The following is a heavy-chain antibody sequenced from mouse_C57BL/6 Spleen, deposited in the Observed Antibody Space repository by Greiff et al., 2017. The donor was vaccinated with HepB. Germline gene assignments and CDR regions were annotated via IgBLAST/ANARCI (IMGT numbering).Heavy chain of an antibody. CDR1: GFTFSSYG. Sequence: EVKLMESGGDLVKPGGSLKLSCAASGFTFSSYGMSWVRQTPDKRLEWVATISSGGSYTYYPDSVKGRFTISRDNAKNTMYLQMSSLKSEDTAMYYCARELGRDYAMDYWGQGTSVTVSS. CDR2: ISSGGSYT. D-gene: IGHD4-1*01. CDR3: ARELGRDYAMDY. V-gene: IGHV5-6*01. J-gene: IGHJ4*01.